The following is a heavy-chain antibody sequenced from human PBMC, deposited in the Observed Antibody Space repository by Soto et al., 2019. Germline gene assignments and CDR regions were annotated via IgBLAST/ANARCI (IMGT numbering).Heavy chain of an antibody. CDR1: GGSITSSEYY. CDR3: PFDS. V-gene: IGHV4-39*01. CDR2: IYYSGSS. J-gene: IGHJ4*02. D-gene: IGHD3-9*01. Sequence: SETLSLTCTVSGGSITSSEYYWAWIRQPPGKGLQFVGTIYYSGSSYSNPSLKSRLSMSVDTSKNQFSLTMKSVTAADTGGWFNPFDSWGQGALVTVSS.